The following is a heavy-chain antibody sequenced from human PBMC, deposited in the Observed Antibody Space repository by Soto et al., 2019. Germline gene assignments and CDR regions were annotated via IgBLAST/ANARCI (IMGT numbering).Heavy chain of an antibody. CDR3: ALSEYYYGSSPLYP. J-gene: IGHJ5*02. V-gene: IGHV1-18*01. D-gene: IGHD3-22*01. CDR1: GYTFTSYG. Sequence: GASVKVSCKASGYTFTSYGISWVRQAPGQGLEWMGWISAYNGNTNYAQKHQGRVTMTTDTSTSTTYMEMRNLRSYDSVVYYCALSEYYYGSSPLYPWGQVSLVTVS. CDR2: ISAYNGNT.